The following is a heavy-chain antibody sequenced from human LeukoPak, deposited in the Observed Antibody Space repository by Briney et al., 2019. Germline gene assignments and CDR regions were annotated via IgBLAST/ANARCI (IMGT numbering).Heavy chain of an antibody. J-gene: IGHJ4*02. CDR3: ARGGWFGESPFDY. D-gene: IGHD3-10*01. V-gene: IGHV4-38-2*02. Sequence: SETLSLTCTVSGYSISSGYYWGWIRQPPGKGLEWIGSIYHSGSTYYNPSLKSRVTISVDTSKNQFSLKLSAVTAAGTAVYYCARGGWFGESPFDYWGQGTLVTVSS. CDR1: GYSISSGYY. CDR2: IYHSGST.